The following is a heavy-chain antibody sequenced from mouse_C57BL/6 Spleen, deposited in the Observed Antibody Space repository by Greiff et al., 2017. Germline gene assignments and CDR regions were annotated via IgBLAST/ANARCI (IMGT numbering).Heavy chain of an antibody. V-gene: IGHV1-18*01. Sequence: VQLQQSGPELVKPGASVKIPCKASGYTFTDYNMDWVKQSHGKSLEWIGDINPNNGGTIYNQKFKGKATLTVDKSSSTAYMELRSLTSEDTAVYYCARPRYYGSSSYFDYWGQGTTLTVSS. D-gene: IGHD1-1*01. CDR1: GYTFTDYN. J-gene: IGHJ2*01. CDR3: ARPRYYGSSSYFDY. CDR2: INPNNGGT.